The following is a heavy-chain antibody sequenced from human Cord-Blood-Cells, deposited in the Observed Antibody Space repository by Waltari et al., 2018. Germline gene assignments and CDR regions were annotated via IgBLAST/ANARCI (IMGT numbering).Heavy chain of an antibody. Sequence: QVQLQQWGAGLLKPSETLSLTCAVYGGSFSGYYWCWIRQPPGKGLEWIGEINHSGSTNYNPSLKSRVTISVDTSKNQFSLKLSSVTAADTAVYYCASGGAYYDILTGYYYWGQGTLVTVSS. CDR1: GGSFSGYY. V-gene: IGHV4-34*01. CDR2: INHSGST. D-gene: IGHD3-9*01. CDR3: ASGGAYYDILTGYYY. J-gene: IGHJ4*02.